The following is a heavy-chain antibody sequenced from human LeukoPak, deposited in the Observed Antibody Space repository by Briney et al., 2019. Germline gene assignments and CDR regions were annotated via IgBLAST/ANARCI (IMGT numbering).Heavy chain of an antibody. Sequence: SSETLSLTCAVYGGSFSGYYWSWIRQPPGKGLEWIGEINHSGSTNYNPSLKSRVTISVDTSKNQFSLKLSSVTAADTAVYYCARSGYPDDYWGQGTLVTVSS. CDR3: ARSGYPDDY. CDR2: INHSGST. D-gene: IGHD5-12*01. V-gene: IGHV4-34*01. J-gene: IGHJ4*02. CDR1: GGSFSGYY.